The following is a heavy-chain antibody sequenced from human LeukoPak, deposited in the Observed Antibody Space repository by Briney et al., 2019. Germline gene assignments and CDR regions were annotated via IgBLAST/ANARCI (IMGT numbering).Heavy chain of an antibody. J-gene: IGHJ5*02. D-gene: IGHD2-2*01. CDR2: ISWNSGSI. CDR1: GFTFDDYA. CDR3: AKDINPRVVPAATLTS. Sequence: GGSLRLSCAASGFTFDDYAMHWVRQAPGKGLEWVSGISWNSGSIGYADSVKGRFTISRDNAKNSLYLQMNSLRAEDTALYYCAKDINPRVVPAATLTSWGQGTLVTVSS. V-gene: IGHV3-9*01.